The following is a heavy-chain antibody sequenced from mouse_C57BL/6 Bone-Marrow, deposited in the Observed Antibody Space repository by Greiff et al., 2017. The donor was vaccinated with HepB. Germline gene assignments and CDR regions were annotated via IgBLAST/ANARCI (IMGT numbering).Heavy chain of an antibody. CDR2: IDPENGDT. Sequence: EVQLQQSGAELVRPGASVKLSCTASGFNIKDDYMHWVKQRPEQGLEWIGWIDPENGDTEYASKFQGKATITADTSSNTAYLQLSSLTSEDTAVYYCTTGNFLYYYAMDYWVQGTSVTVSS. V-gene: IGHV14-4*01. CDR1: GFNIKDDY. D-gene: IGHD2-1*01. CDR3: TTGNFLYYYAMDY. J-gene: IGHJ4*01.